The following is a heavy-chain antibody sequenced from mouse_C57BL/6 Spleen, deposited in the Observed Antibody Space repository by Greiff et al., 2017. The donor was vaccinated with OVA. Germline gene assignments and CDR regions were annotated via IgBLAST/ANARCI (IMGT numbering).Heavy chain of an antibody. CDR1: GYTFTSYW. J-gene: IGHJ1*03. CDR2: IDPSDSET. CDR3: ARRGERYFEV. V-gene: IGHV1-52*01. Sequence: QVQLQQPGAELVRPGSSVKLSCKASGYTFTSYWMYWVKQRPIQGLEWIGNIDPSDSETNYNQKFKDKATLTVDKSSSTAYMQLSSLTSEDSAVYYCARRGERYFEVWGTGTTVTVSS.